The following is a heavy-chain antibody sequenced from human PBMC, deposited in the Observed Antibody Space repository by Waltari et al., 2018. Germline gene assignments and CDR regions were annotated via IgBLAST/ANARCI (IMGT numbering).Heavy chain of an antibody. CDR1: GYTFTGYY. CDR2: INPNSGGT. CDR3: ASTRRMATISRTQVIDY. V-gene: IGHV1-2*06. D-gene: IGHD5-12*01. Sequence: QVQLVQSGAEVKKPGASVKVSCKASGYTFTGYYMHWVRQAPGQGLEWMGRINPNSGGTNYAQKFQGRVTMTRDTSISTAYMELSRLRSDDTAVYYCASTRRMATISRTQVIDYWGQGTLVTVSS. J-gene: IGHJ4*02.